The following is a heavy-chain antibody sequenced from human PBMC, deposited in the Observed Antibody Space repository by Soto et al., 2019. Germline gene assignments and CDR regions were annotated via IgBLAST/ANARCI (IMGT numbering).Heavy chain of an antibody. D-gene: IGHD2-15*01. V-gene: IGHV3-21*02. CDR1: GFTFSYYS. CDR2: ISSSTTYI. CDR3: VRDPVGVDSTFYFDS. Sequence: EVQLVVSGGGLVKPGGSLRLSCAASGFTFSYYSMSWVRQAPGRGLEWVSSISSSTTYISYADSVRGLFTISRDNAKNSPDLQMNSLRAEDTAVYYCVRDPVGVDSTFYFDSWGQGTLVTVTS. J-gene: IGHJ4*02.